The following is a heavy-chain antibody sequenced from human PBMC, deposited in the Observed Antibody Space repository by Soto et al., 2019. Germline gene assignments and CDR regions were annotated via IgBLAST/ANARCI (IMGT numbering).Heavy chain of an antibody. D-gene: IGHD3-10*01. CDR2: ISYSGST. CDR1: GGSISSNY. V-gene: IGHV4-59*01. J-gene: IGHJ4*02. CDR3: ATSYGSGNYFDS. Sequence: QVQLQESGPGLVKPSETLSLTCTVSGGSISSNYWNWIRKPPGKGLVLIGYISYSGSTNYSPTLKRLITISLDTSKTHFYLKLTSVTAADTAVYYCATSYGSGNYFDSWGQGTLVTVSS.